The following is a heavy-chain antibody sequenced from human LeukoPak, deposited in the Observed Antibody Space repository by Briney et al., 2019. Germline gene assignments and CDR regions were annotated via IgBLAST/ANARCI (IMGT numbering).Heavy chain of an antibody. V-gene: IGHV3-15*01. CDR1: GFTFSHAW. J-gene: IGHJ4*02. Sequence: PGGSLRLSXTTSGFTFSHAWMTWVRQAPGKGLEWVGRISTKTDGGTTDYAAPVKGRFTISRDDSKNTLYLQMNSLKTEDTAVYYCIKSSGDWHWGQGTLVTVSS. D-gene: IGHD2-21*02. CDR3: IKSSGDWH. CDR2: ISTKTDGGTT.